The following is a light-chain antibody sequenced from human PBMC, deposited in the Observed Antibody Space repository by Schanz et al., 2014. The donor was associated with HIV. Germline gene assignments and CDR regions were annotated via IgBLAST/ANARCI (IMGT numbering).Light chain of an antibody. V-gene: IGKV1-5*03. J-gene: IGKJ1*01. CDR1: QNIDYW. CDR2: QAS. CDR3: QQYYSSSWT. Sequence: DIQMTQSPSTLSASVGDRVTITCRASQNIDYWLTWYQQKPGRTPNLLIYQASTLKSGAPSRFSGSGSGTEFNLTISGLQPDDVATYYCQQYYSSSWTFGQGTKVAI.